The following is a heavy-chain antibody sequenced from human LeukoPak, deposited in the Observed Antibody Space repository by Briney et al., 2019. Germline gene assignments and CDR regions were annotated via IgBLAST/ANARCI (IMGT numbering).Heavy chain of an antibody. Sequence: ASVKVSCKASGYTFTNYDINWVRQATGQGLEWMGWMNPNSGNTGYAQKFQGRVTMTRNTSISTAYMELSSLRSEDTAVYYCARVTKYYDFWSGYYKETGYYYYGMDVWGQGTTVTVSS. D-gene: IGHD3-3*01. CDR3: ARVTKYYDFWSGYYKETGYYYYGMDV. CDR2: MNPNSGNT. CDR1: GYTFTNYD. V-gene: IGHV1-8*01. J-gene: IGHJ6*02.